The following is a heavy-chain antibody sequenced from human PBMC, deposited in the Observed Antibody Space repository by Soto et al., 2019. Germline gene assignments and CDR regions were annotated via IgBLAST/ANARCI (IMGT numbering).Heavy chain of an antibody. J-gene: IGHJ4*02. CDR1: GFTVSSNY. D-gene: IGHD6-19*01. V-gene: IGHV3-66*01. CDR2: IYSGGST. Sequence: PGGSLRLSCAASGFTVSSNYMSWVRQAPGKGLEWVSVIYSGGSTYYADSVKGRFTISRDNSKNALYLQMNSLRAEDTAVYYCAKDKLAVAVAAPFDYWGQGTRVTVAS. CDR3: AKDKLAVAVAAPFDY.